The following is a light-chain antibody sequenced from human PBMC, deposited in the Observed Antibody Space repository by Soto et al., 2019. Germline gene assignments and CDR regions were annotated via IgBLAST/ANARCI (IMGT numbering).Light chain of an antibody. Sequence: EIVLTQSPGTLSLSPGERATLSCRASQSVSSSYLAWYQQKPGQAPRLLIYDASSRATGIPDRFSGGGSGTDFTLTISRLEPEDFAVYYCQQYGSSPPGTFGQGTKVEIK. CDR1: QSVSSSY. J-gene: IGKJ1*01. CDR2: DAS. V-gene: IGKV3-20*01. CDR3: QQYGSSPPGT.